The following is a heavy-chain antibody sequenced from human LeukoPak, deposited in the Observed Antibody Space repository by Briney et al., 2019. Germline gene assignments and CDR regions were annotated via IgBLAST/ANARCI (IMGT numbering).Heavy chain of an antibody. D-gene: IGHD2-15*01. CDR2: IYPADSDI. V-gene: IGHV5-51*01. CDR3: ARQEYCSGGSCYTWFDP. Sequence: GESLKISCRGSGYSINNYWIGWVRQMPGKGLEWMGIIYPADSDIRYSPSFQGQVTISADKSISTAYLQWSSLKASDTAMYYCARQEYCSGGSCYTWFDPWGQGTLVTVSS. CDR1: GYSINNYW. J-gene: IGHJ5*02.